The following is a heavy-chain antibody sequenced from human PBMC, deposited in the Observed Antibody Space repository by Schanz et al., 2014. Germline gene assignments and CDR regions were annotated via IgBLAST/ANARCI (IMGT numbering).Heavy chain of an antibody. Sequence: QVQLQQWGAGLLKPSETLSLTCGVFGGSFSGYYWSWIRQPPGKGLEWIGEIYHTGSTNYNPSLKSRVTIPVDTSKNQCSRKLSSVTAADTAVYYCARGGARRFPVVPDAIQGLRGHYYYYHLDVWGKGTTVTASS. CDR2: IYHTGST. CDR1: GGSFSGYY. CDR3: ARGGARRFPVVPDAIQGLRGHYYYYHLDV. J-gene: IGHJ6*03. D-gene: IGHD2-2*02. V-gene: IGHV4-34*01.